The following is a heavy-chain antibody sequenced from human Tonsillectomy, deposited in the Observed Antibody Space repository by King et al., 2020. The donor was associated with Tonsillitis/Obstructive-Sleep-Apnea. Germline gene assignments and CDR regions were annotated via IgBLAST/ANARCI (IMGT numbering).Heavy chain of an antibody. J-gene: IGHJ3*02. CDR2: FYYSGST. CDR1: GVSISSSSYY. CDR3: ARHLSYCGGDCYPDAFDI. Sequence: LQLQESGPGLVKPSETLSLTCTVSGVSISSSSYYWGWIRQPPGKGLEWIGGFYYSGSTYYNPSIKSRGTISVDTSKNQFSLKLSSVTAADTAVYYCARHLSYCGGDCYPDAFDIWGQGTMVTVSS. V-gene: IGHV4-39*01. D-gene: IGHD2-21*01.